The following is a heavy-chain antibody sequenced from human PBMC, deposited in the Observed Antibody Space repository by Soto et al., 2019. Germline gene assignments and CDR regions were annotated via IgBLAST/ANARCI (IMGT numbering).Heavy chain of an antibody. V-gene: IGHV4-34*01. Sequence: SETLSLTCAVYGGSFSGYYWSWIRQPPGKGLEWIGEINHSGSTNYNPSLKSRVTISVDTSKNQFSLKLSSVTAADTAVYYCARGSRKAAVLRYFDLWGRGTLVTVSS. CDR1: GGSFSGYY. CDR3: ARGSRKAAVLRYFDL. CDR2: INHSGST. D-gene: IGHD6-13*01. J-gene: IGHJ2*01.